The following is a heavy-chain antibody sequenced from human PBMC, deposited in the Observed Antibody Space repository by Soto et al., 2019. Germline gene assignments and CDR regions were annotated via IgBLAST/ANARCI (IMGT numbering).Heavy chain of an antibody. J-gene: IGHJ3*02. D-gene: IGHD3-3*01. CDR1: GYSFTSYW. V-gene: IGHV5-51*01. Sequence: GESLKISCKGSGYSFTSYWIGWVRQMPGKGLEWMGIIYPGDSDTRYSPSFQGQVTISADKSISTAYLQWSSLKASDTAMYYCARQITIFGVVRSSQAFDIWGQGTMVTVSS. CDR3: ARQITIFGVVRSSQAFDI. CDR2: IYPGDSDT.